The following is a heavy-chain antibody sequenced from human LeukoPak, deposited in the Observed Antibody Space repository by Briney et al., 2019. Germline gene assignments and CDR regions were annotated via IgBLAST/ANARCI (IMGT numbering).Heavy chain of an antibody. J-gene: IGHJ5*02. D-gene: IGHD3-22*01. CDR3: ARVRRSMIVVGYTPNWFDP. CDR2: INPNSGGT. V-gene: IGHV1-2*02. CDR1: GFTFTSYY. Sequence: ASVKVSCKASGFTFTSYYMHWVRQAPGQGLEWMGWINPNSGGTNYAQKFQGRVTMTRDTSISTAYMELSRLRSDDTAVYYCARVRRSMIVVGYTPNWFDPWGQGTLVTVSS.